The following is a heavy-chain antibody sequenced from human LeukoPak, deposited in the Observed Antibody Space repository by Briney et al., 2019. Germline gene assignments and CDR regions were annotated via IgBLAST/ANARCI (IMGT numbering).Heavy chain of an antibody. Sequence: SETLSLTCTVSGGSISSYYWSWIRQPPGKGLEWIGNIYYSGSTNYNPSLKSRVTISVDTSKNQFSLKLSSVTAADTAVYYCARESVTVAGQNYYYYYMDVWGKGTTVTISS. CDR3: ARESVTVAGQNYYYYYMDV. D-gene: IGHD6-19*01. V-gene: IGHV4-59*12. J-gene: IGHJ6*03. CDR2: IYYSGST. CDR1: GGSISSYY.